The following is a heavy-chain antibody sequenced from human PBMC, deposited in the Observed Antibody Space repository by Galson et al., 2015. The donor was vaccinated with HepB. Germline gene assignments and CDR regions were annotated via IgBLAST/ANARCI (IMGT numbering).Heavy chain of an antibody. V-gene: IGHV3-33*01. CDR1: GFTFSTYG. CDR3: ARGRHDYGDYFYLDY. CDR2: IWSDGSNK. Sequence: SLRLSCAASGFTFSTYGMHWVRQAPGKGLEWVAVIWSDGSNKYYIDSVKGRFTISRDNSKNTLYLQMKSLGAEDTAVYFCARGRHDYGDYFYLDYWGQGTLVTVSS. J-gene: IGHJ4*02. D-gene: IGHD4-17*01.